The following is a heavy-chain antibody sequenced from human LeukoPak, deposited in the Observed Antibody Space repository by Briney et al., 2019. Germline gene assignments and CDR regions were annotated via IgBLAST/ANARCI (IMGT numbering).Heavy chain of an antibody. D-gene: IGHD3-10*01. J-gene: IGHJ4*02. Sequence: SETLSLTCAVSGCSISSGYYWGWIRQPPGKGLEWIGSIYHSGSTYYNPSLKSRVTISVDTSKNQFSLKLSSVTAADTAVYYCARCGLVRGLNDYWGQGTLVTVSS. CDR1: GCSISSGYY. V-gene: IGHV4-38-2*01. CDR3: ARCGLVRGLNDY. CDR2: IYHSGST.